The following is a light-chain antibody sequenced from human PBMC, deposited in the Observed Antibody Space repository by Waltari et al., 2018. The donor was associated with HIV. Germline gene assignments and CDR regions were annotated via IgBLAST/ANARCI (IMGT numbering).Light chain of an antibody. CDR3: GTWDTSLNAGV. V-gene: IGLV1-51*01. Sequence: HSVLTQPPAVSAAPGQQVTISCPGTTSHIGNNFFCCYQKLPGTAPKLLIFDNHTRPSGVSDRFSASKSATSATLDITGLHTGDEAEYYCGTWDTSLNAGVFGGGTKVSVL. CDR2: DNH. J-gene: IGLJ2*01. CDR1: TSHIGNNF.